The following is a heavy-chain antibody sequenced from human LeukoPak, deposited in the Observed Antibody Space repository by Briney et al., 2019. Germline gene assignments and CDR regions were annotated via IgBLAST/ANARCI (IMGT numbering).Heavy chain of an antibody. D-gene: IGHD5-24*01. CDR2: ISSGGST. CDR1: GFTVRSNY. Sequence: HPGESLRLSCAASGFTVRSNYMSWVRQAPGKGLEWVSVISSGGSTYCADSVKGRFTISRDSSKNTLYLQMKSLRAEHTALYYCSRDRMGTKSFDYWGQGTLVTVSS. J-gene: IGHJ4*02. CDR3: SRDRMGTKSFDY. V-gene: IGHV3-66*01.